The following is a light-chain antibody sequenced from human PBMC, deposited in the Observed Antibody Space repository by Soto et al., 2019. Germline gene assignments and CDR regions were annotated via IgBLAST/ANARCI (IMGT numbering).Light chain of an antibody. CDR1: QSITSY. V-gene: IGKV1-39*01. CDR3: QQSYSTPHT. CDR2: AAS. Sequence: DIQMTQSPSSLSASVGDRVTITCRASQSITSYLNLYQQKPGKAPKLLIYAASSLQSGVPSRFSGSGSGTDFTLTISSLQPEDFATYSCQQSYSTPHTFGQGTKLEIK. J-gene: IGKJ2*01.